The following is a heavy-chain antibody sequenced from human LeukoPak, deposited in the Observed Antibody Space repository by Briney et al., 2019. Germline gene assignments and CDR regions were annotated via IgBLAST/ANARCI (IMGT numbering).Heavy chain of an antibody. D-gene: IGHD3-16*01. Sequence: GGSLRVSCAASGFTFGSYGMSWFRQAPGKRPEWVAAISGGGGTTNYADSVKGRFTISRDNSKNTLHLQMNSLRAEDTAMYYCAREFTVSVGLRMIREVYDYWGQGTLVTVSS. V-gene: IGHV3-23*01. CDR3: AREFTVSVGLRMIREVYDY. CDR1: GFTFGSYG. CDR2: ISGGGGTT. J-gene: IGHJ4*02.